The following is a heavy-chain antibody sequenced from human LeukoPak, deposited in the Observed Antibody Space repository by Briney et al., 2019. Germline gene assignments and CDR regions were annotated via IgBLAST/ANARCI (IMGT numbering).Heavy chain of an antibody. J-gene: IGHJ4*02. CDR3: ARVGKYSSSYTFDY. CDR1: GYPISSGYY. V-gene: IGHV4-38-2*01. Sequence: SETLSLTCAVSGYPISSGYYWGWIRQPPGKGLEWIGSIYHSGSTYYNPSLKSRVTISVDTSKNQFSLKLSSVTAADTAVYYCARVGKYSSSYTFDYWGQGTLVTVSS. CDR2: IYHSGST. D-gene: IGHD6-6*01.